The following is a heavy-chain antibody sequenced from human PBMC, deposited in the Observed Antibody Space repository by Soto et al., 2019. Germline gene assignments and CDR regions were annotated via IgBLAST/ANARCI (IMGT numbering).Heavy chain of an antibody. D-gene: IGHD2-2*02. V-gene: IGHV3-30*03. CDR1: GFTFNSYG. CDR2: ISYDGSIQ. J-gene: IGHJ4*02. Sequence: QVQLVESGGGVVQPGRSLRLSCAASGFTFNSYGMQWVRQAPGKGLEWVAVISYDGSIQYYADSVKGRFTISRDNSKNTLFLQMNSLRPEDTAVYYCASYDIVVVPVAIQRVDTPMVELEYWGQGTLVAVSS. CDR3: ASYDIVVVPVAIQRVDTPMVELEY.